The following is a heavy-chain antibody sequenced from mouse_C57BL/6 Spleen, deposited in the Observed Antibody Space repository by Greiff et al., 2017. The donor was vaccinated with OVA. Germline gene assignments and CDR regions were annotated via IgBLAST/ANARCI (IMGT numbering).Heavy chain of an antibody. CDR2: INPSSGYT. CDR3: ARGEYGNYGAILYYDAKDY. Sequence: VQLQQSGAELVKPGASVKLSCKASGYTFTSYCLHWVKQRPGQGLEWIGYINPSSGYTKYNQKFKDKATLTADKSSRTAYMQLSSLTSEASAVFYSARGEYGNYGAILYYDAKDYWGQGTSVTVSS. V-gene: IGHV1-7*01. D-gene: IGHD2-1*01. CDR1: GYTFTSYC. J-gene: IGHJ4*01.